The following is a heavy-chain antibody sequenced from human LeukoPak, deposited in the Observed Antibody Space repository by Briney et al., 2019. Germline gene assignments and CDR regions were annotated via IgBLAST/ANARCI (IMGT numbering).Heavy chain of an antibody. J-gene: IGHJ3*02. CDR1: GFTFDDYA. V-gene: IGHV3-9*01. Sequence: GGSLRLSCAASGFTFDDYAMHWVRQAPGKGLEWVSGISWNCGSIGYADSVKGRFTISRDNAKNSLYLQMNSLRAEDTALYYCAKGYYYDSSFHAFDIWGQGTMVTVSS. CDR3: AKGYYYDSSFHAFDI. D-gene: IGHD3-22*01. CDR2: ISWNCGSI.